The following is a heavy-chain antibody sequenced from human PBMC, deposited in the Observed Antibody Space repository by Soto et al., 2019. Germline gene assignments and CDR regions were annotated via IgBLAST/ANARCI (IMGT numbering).Heavy chain of an antibody. CDR1: GGTFDNFI. V-gene: IGHV1-69*01. J-gene: IGHJ6*02. CDR3: ARTGTYSSSLSQYSGMDV. D-gene: IGHD1-26*01. Sequence: QVQLVQSGAEVKEPGSSVRVSCKASGGTFDNFIMNWVRQTPGQGLEWMGGIVPMLGTSTYAEKFKGRVTIPATRSSSTMYGAAASLSSEDTAIYYCARTGTYSSSLSQYSGMDVWGQGTTVTGSS. CDR2: IVPMLGTS.